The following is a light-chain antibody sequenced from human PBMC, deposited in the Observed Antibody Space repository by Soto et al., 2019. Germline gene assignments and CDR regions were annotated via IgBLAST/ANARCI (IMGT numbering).Light chain of an antibody. CDR1: SSDVGAYKY. CDR3: TSYVGSDIWV. V-gene: IGLV2-8*01. CDR2: EVS. J-gene: IGLJ3*02. Sequence: QSALTQPPSASGSPGQSVTISCTGTSSDVGAYKYVSWYQQYPGKAPKLMIYEVSKRPSGVPDRFSGSKSGNTASLTVSGIQAEDEAGYYCTSYVGSDIWVFGGGTKVTVL.